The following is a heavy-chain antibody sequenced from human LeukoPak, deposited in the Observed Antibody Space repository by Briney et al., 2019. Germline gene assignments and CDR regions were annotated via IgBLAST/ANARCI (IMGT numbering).Heavy chain of an antibody. CDR2: ISDNGVNT. CDR1: GFTFSSYA. D-gene: IGHD4/OR15-4a*01. CDR3: ADLLTMVSLRDY. V-gene: IGHV3-23*01. Sequence: GGSLRLSCAASGFTFSSYAMSWVRQAPGKGLEWVSAISDNGVNTYYADSVKGRFTNSRDNSKNTLYLQMNSLRADDTAVYYCADLLTMVSLRDYWGQGTLVTVSS. J-gene: IGHJ4*02.